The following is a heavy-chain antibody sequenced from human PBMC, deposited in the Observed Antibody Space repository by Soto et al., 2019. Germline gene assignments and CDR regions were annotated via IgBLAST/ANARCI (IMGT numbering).Heavy chain of an antibody. J-gene: IGHJ4*02. CDR3: ARDGHGGTVAGLFDY. D-gene: IGHD6-19*01. V-gene: IGHV1-46*01. CDR1: GYTFTSYY. CDR2: INPSGGST. Sequence: ASVNVSCKASGYTFTSYYMHWVRQAPGQGLEWMGIINPSGGSTSYAQKFQGRVAMTRDTSTSTVYMELSSLRSEDTAVYYCARDGHGGTVAGLFDYWGQGTLVTVS.